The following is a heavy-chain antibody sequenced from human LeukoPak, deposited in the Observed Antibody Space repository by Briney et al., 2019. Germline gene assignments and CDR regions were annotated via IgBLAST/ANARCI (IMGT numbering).Heavy chain of an antibody. D-gene: IGHD3-22*01. CDR3: ARREGNYDSSGYYSDAFDI. V-gene: IGHV3-64*02. J-gene: IGHJ3*02. Sequence: GTSLRLSCAASAFTFSRYGMHWVRQAPGKGLEYVSAISTNGGSTYYADSVKGRFTISRDNSKNTVYLQMGSLRAEDMAVYYCARREGNYDSSGYYSDAFDIWGQGTMVTVSS. CDR2: ISTNGGST. CDR1: AFTFSRYG.